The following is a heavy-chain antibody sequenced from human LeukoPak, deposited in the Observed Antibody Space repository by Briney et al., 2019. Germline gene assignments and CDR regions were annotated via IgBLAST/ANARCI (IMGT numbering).Heavy chain of an antibody. CDR1: GGSISGHY. J-gene: IGHJ6*02. Sequence: SETLSLTCTVSGGSISGHYWTWIRQPPGKGLEWIGQIHYSGRPDYNPSLKSRVTITVDTSKNQLSLKVTSVTGADTAVYYCARFGVDYDMDVWGQGTTVTVSS. CDR3: ARFGVDYDMDV. V-gene: IGHV4-59*11. D-gene: IGHD3-16*01. CDR2: IHYSGRP.